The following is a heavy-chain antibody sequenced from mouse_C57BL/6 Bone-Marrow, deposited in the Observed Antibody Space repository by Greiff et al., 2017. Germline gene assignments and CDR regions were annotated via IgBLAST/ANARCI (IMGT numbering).Heavy chain of an antibody. J-gene: IGHJ3*01. D-gene: IGHD2-2*01. V-gene: IGHV1-82*01. CDR3: SRGGYDAWFAY. Sequence: SGPELVKPGASVKISCKASGYAFSSSWMNWVKQRPGKGLEWIGRIYPGDGDTNYNGKFKGKATLTADKSSSTAYMQLSSLTSEYSAVYFCSRGGYDAWFAYWGQGTLVTVSA. CDR2: IYPGDGDT. CDR1: GYAFSSSW.